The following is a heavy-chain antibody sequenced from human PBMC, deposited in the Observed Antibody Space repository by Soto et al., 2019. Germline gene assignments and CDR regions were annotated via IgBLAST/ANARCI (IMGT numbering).Heavy chain of an antibody. J-gene: IGHJ4*02. Sequence: GGSLRHSCAASGLTFSIHDMHWFRQATGKGLEWVSAIVTAGDTYYPGSVKGHLTISRENAKNSLYFQMNSLRAGDTAVYYCARSSGPRYGSRRFFFDHWGPGTLVTLFS. V-gene: IGHV3-13*01. CDR2: IVTAGDT. D-gene: IGHD3-10*01. CDR3: ARSSGPRYGSRRFFFDH. CDR1: GLTFSIHD.